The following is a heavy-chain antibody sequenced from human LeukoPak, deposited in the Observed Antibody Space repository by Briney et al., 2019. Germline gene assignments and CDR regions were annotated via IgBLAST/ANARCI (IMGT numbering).Heavy chain of an antibody. D-gene: IGHD3-9*01. Sequence: PSETLSLTCAVYGGSFSGYYWSWIRQPPGKGLEWIGEINHSGSTNYNPPLKSRVTISVDTSKNQFSLKLSSVTAADTAVYYCARVLRNYDILTGYWGNSYYFDYWGQGTLVTVSS. CDR2: INHSGST. CDR1: GGSFSGYY. V-gene: IGHV4-34*01. CDR3: ARVLRNYDILTGYWGNSYYFDY. J-gene: IGHJ4*02.